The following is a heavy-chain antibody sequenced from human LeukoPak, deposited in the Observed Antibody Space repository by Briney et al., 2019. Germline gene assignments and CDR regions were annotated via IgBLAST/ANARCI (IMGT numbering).Heavy chain of an antibody. V-gene: IGHV3-30*01. J-gene: IGHJ4*02. CDR3: ASEDVDTGDF. CDR2: ISHDGTNK. Sequence: PGGSLRLSCAGSGFTFTNAGIHWVRLAAGKGLEWVSFISHDGTNKYYSDSVDGRFTVSRLNSQNTVYQQMTDLRPDDTATYYCASEDVDTGDFWGQGTLVTVSS. D-gene: IGHD5-18*01. CDR1: GFTFTNAG.